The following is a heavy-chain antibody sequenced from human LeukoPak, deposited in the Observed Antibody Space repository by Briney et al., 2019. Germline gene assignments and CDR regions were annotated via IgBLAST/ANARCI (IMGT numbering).Heavy chain of an antibody. V-gene: IGHV3-30*04. J-gene: IGHJ5*02. CDR1: GFTFSSYA. CDR2: ISYDGSNK. D-gene: IGHD3-3*01. CDR3: ARASSALIDAALPNWFDP. Sequence: GGSLRLSCAASGFTFSSYAMHWVRQAPGKGLEWVAVISYDGSNKYYADSVKGRFTISRDNSKNTLYLQMNSLRAEDTALYYCARASSALIDAALPNWFDPWGQGTLVTVSS.